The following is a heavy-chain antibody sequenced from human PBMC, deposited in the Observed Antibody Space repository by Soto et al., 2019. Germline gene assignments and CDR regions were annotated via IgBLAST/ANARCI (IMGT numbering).Heavy chain of an antibody. V-gene: IGHV3-23*01. CDR3: AKDRQFRSYYESAGHYNN. Sequence: PGGSLRLSCVASAFPFTNYDMRWVRQAPGKGLEWVSGISGSGAITYYADSVRGRFTISRDNSKNTLYLQLNSLRAEDTAIYYCAKDRQFRSYYESAGHYNNWGQGTLVTVS. CDR1: AFPFTNYD. J-gene: IGHJ4*02. D-gene: IGHD3-10*01. CDR2: ISGSGAIT.